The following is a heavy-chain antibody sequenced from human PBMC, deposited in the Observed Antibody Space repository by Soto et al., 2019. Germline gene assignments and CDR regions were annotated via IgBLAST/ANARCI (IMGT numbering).Heavy chain of an antibody. J-gene: IGHJ6*02. CDR2: IIPIFGTA. Sequence: SVKVSCKASGYTFTSYGISCVRQAPGQGLEWMGGIIPIFGTAHYAQKFQGRVTITADASTSTAYMELSGLRSEEPAVYYCARMGSSCFAPTNGRHVWGQGSTVTVSS. CDR1: GYTFTSYG. V-gene: IGHV1-69*13. CDR3: ARMGSSCFAPTNGRHV. D-gene: IGHD3-10*01.